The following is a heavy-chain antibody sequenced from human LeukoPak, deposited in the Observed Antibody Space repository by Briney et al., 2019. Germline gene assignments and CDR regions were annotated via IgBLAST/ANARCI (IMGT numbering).Heavy chain of an antibody. J-gene: IGHJ3*02. CDR1: GYTFNGYY. D-gene: IGHD3-9*01. CDR2: INPNSGGT. V-gene: IGHV1-2*02. CDR3: ARDQGSHYDILTGRDAFDI. Sequence: ASVKVSCKASGYTFNGYYMNWVRQAPGQGLEWMGWINPNSGGTNYAQKFQGRVTMTRDTSISTAYMELSRLRSDDTAVYYCARDQGSHYDILTGRDAFDIWGQGTMVTVSS.